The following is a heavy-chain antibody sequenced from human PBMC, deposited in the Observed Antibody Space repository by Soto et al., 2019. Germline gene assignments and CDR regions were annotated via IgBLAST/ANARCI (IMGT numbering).Heavy chain of an antibody. CDR3: ARGGQYGSEA. CDR1: GFTFSSYW. V-gene: IGHV3-74*01. Sequence: EVQLVESGGGLVQPGGSLRLSCAASGFTFSSYWMHWVRQAPGKGLVWVSRINSDGSTTTYADSVKGRFTISRDNAKSTLYLQMNSLRVEDTAVYYCARGGQYGSEAWGQGTLVTVSS. J-gene: IGHJ5*02. CDR2: INSDGSTT. D-gene: IGHD3-10*01.